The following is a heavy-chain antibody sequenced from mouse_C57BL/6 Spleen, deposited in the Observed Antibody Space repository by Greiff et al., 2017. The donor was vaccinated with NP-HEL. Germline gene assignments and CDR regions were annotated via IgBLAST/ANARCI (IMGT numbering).Heavy chain of an antibody. D-gene: IGHD2-1*01. Sequence: VQLQQPGTELVKPGASVKLSCKASGYTFTSYWMHWVKQRPGQGLEWIGNINPSNGGTNYNEKFKSKATLTVDKSSSKAYMQLSSLTSEDSAVYYWSRGWGNSVAGFAYGGQGTLVTVSA. CDR3: SRGWGNSVAGFAY. V-gene: IGHV1-53*01. CDR2: INPSNGGT. CDR1: GYTFTSYW. J-gene: IGHJ3*01.